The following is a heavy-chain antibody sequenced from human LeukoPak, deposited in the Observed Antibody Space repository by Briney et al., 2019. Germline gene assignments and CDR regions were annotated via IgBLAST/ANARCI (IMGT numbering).Heavy chain of an antibody. CDR2: IHPDGSDN. CDR3: AILYGSGSYYNPYYYYGMDV. D-gene: IGHD3-10*01. CDR1: GLAFKNYW. Sequence: PGGSLRLSCLGTGLAFKNYWMNWVRQAPGKGLEWVANIHPDGSDNNYVDSVKGRFTISRDNAKNSLYLQMNSLRAEDTAVYYCAILYGSGSYYNPYYYYGMDVWGQGTTVTVSS. J-gene: IGHJ6*02. V-gene: IGHV3-7*01.